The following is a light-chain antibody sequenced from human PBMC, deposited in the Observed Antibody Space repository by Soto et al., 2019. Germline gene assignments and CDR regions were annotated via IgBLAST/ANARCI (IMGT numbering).Light chain of an antibody. J-gene: IGKJ2*01. V-gene: IGKV3-15*01. CDR1: QSISNS. CDR3: QQYNNWPPRT. CDR2: GAS. Sequence: EIVMTQSPASLSVSPGDTATLSCRASQSISNSLAWYQQKPGQAPSLLIYGASTRATGIPARFSGSGSGTEFTLTISSQQSEDSALYYCQQYNNWPPRTFGQGTKLEIK.